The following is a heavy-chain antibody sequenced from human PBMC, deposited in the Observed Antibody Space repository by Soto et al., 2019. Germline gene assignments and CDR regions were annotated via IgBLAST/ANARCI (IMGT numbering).Heavy chain of an antibody. CDR3: AKDPRDIVATIWHY. Sequence: EVQLLESGGGLVQPGGSLRLSCAASGFTFSSYAMSWVRQAPGKGLEWVSAISGSGGSTYYADSVKGRFTISRDNSKNKLYLHMNSLRAEDTAVYYCAKDPRDIVATIWHYWGQGTLVTVSS. D-gene: IGHD5-12*01. CDR1: GFTFSSYA. J-gene: IGHJ4*02. V-gene: IGHV3-23*01. CDR2: ISGSGGST.